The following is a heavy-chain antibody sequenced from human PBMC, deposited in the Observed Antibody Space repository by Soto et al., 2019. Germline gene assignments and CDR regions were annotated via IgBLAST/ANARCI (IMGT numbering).Heavy chain of an antibody. CDR1: GFTLSSYA. Sequence: GGSLRLSCAASGFTLSSYAMSWVRQAPGKGLEWVSAISGSGGSTYYADSVKGRFTISRDNSKNTLYLQMNSLRAEDTAVYYCAKTEYSSGGSCYGGLVDYWGQGTLVTVSS. J-gene: IGHJ4*02. D-gene: IGHD2-15*01. V-gene: IGHV3-23*01. CDR2: ISGSGGST. CDR3: AKTEYSSGGSCYGGLVDY.